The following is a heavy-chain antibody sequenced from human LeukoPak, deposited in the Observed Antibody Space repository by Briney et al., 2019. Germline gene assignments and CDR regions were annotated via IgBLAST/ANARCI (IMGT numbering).Heavy chain of an antibody. CDR2: FDPEDGET. Sequence: ASVKVSCTVSGYTLTVLSMHWVRHAPGKGMGWMGRFDPEDGETIYAQKFQGRVTMTEDTSTNTAYMQLSRLRSEDTAVYYCATQQLVRFVLRFQHWGQGTLVTVSS. V-gene: IGHV1-24*01. CDR3: ATQQLVRFVLRFQH. D-gene: IGHD6-13*01. J-gene: IGHJ1*01. CDR1: GYTLTVLS.